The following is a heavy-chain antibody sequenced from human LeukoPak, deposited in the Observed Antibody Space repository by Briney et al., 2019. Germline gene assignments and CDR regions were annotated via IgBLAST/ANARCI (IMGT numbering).Heavy chain of an antibody. CDR3: ASHLSGYSSGWYYFDY. Sequence: SETLSLTCTVSGGSISSYYWSWIRQPPGKGVEGIGYIYYSGSTNYNPSLKSRVTISVDTSKNQFSLKLSSVTAADTAVYYCASHLSGYSSGWYYFDYWGQGTLVTVSS. J-gene: IGHJ4*02. D-gene: IGHD6-19*01. CDR1: GGSISSYY. V-gene: IGHV4-59*08. CDR2: IYYSGST.